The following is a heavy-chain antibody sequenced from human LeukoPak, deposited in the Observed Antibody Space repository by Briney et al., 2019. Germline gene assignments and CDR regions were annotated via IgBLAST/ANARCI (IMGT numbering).Heavy chain of an antibody. CDR2: IRYDGSNK. Sequence: GGSLRLSCAASGFTFDDYTMHWVRQAPGKGLEWVAFIRYDGSNKYYADSVKGRFTISRDNSKNTLYLQMNSLRAEDTAVYYCAKDTGAYYDSSGYYDYWGQGTLVTVSS. D-gene: IGHD3-22*01. J-gene: IGHJ4*02. V-gene: IGHV3-30*02. CDR3: AKDTGAYYDSSGYYDY. CDR1: GFTFDDYT.